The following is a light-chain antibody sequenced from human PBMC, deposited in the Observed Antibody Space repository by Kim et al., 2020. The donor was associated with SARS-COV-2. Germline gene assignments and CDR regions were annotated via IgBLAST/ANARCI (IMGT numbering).Light chain of an antibody. CDR3: QQYDNRPPFT. V-gene: IGKV3-15*01. CDR2: AAS. J-gene: IGKJ2*01. Sequence: VSPWERATLACRASQSVLTDRAGYQQTPGQAPRLLIYAASTRATGVPARFSGSGSGTEFTRTISSLQSEDFAVYFCQQYDNRPPFTLGQGTKLEI. CDR1: QSVLTD.